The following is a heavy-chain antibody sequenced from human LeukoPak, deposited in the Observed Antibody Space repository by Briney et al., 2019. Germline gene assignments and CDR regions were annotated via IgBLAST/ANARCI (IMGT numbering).Heavy chain of an antibody. Sequence: GRSLRLSCAASGFTFSSYAMHWVRQAPGKGLEWVAVISSDGSNKYYTDSVKGRFTISRDNSKNTLYLQMNSLRAEDTAVYYCASRAFGAPHYWGQGTLVTVSS. CDR1: GFTFSSYA. J-gene: IGHJ4*02. V-gene: IGHV3-30*04. D-gene: IGHD3-10*01. CDR3: ASRAFGAPHY. CDR2: ISSDGSNK.